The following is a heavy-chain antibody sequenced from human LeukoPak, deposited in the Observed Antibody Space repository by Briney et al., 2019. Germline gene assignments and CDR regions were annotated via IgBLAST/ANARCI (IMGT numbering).Heavy chain of an antibody. D-gene: IGHD3-10*01. Sequence: PGGSLRLSCAASGFTFSSYWMSWVRQAPGKGLEWVANIKQDGSEKFYVDSVEGRFTISRDNARNSMYLQLNSLRAEDTTVYYCARVGVYYGSGSYYEWFDPWGQGTLVTVSS. CDR3: ARVGVYYGSGSYYEWFDP. CDR1: GFTFSSYW. CDR2: IKQDGSEK. V-gene: IGHV3-7*02. J-gene: IGHJ5*02.